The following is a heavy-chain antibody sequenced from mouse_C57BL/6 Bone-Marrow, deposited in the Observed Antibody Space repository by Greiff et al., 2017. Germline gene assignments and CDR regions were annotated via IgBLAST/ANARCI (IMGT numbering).Heavy chain of an antibody. CDR1: GYTFTSYW. CDR3: ARRDYDAGYYAMDY. Sequence: LQQPGAELVMPGASVKLSCKASGYTFTSYWMHWVKQRPGQGLEWIGEIDPSDSYTNYNQKFKGKSTLTVDKSSSTAYMQLSSLTSEDSAVYYCARRDYDAGYYAMDYWGQGTSVTVSS. CDR2: IDPSDSYT. D-gene: IGHD2-4*01. J-gene: IGHJ4*01. V-gene: IGHV1-69*01.